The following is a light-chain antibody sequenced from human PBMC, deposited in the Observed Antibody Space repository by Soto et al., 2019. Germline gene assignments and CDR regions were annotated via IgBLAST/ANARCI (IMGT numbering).Light chain of an antibody. V-gene: IGKV1-5*01. CDR3: QQYNYYRT. CDR1: QSISNW. J-gene: IGKJ1*01. CDR2: DAS. Sequence: DIQMTQSPSTLSASVGDRVTITCRASQSISNWLAWYQQKPGKAPKLLIYDASTLESGVPSRFSGSGSGTESTLTPSSMRTDHSPNYYCQQYNYYRTFGQGTKV.